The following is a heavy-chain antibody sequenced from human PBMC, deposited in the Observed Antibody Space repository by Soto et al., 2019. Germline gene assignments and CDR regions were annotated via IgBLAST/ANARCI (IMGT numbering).Heavy chain of an antibody. CDR3: ARDSDIVVVPAAKGYYYYGMDV. CDR1: GGTFSSYA. CDR2: IIPIFGTA. J-gene: IGHJ6*02. V-gene: IGHV1-69*13. D-gene: IGHD2-2*01. Sequence: GASVKVSCKASGGTFSSYAISWVRQAPGQGLEWMGGIIPIFGTANYAQKFQGRVTITADESTSTAYMELSSLRSEDTAVYYCARDSDIVVVPAAKGYYYYGMDVWGQGTTVTVSS.